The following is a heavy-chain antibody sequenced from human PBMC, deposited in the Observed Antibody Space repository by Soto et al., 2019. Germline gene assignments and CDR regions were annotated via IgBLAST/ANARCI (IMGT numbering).Heavy chain of an antibody. V-gene: IGHV1-3*01. CDR1: GYTFTSYA. CDR2: INAGNGNT. Sequence: ASVKVSCKASGYTFTSYAMHWVRQAPGQRLEWMGWINAGNGNTKYSQKFQGRVTITRDTSASTAYMELSSLRSEDTAVYYCVSCPQNCITSSPCCLFFDYWGQGTLVTVSS. D-gene: IGHD3-10*01. CDR3: VSCPQNCITSSPCCLFFDY. J-gene: IGHJ4*02.